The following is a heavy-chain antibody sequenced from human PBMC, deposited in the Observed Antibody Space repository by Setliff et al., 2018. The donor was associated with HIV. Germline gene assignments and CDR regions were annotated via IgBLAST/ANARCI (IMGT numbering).Heavy chain of an antibody. J-gene: IGHJ4*02. CDR2: ISYTGIT. Sequence: ASETLSLTCTVSGGSISRGSYSWGWIRQPPGKGLEWIGGISYTGITNYNPSLKSRVTISVDTSQNQFSLKLTSVTAADTAVYYCARLRQWLAFFDSWGQGTLVTVSS. CDR3: ARLRQWLAFFDS. V-gene: IGHV4-39*01. D-gene: IGHD6-19*01. CDR1: GGSISRGSYS.